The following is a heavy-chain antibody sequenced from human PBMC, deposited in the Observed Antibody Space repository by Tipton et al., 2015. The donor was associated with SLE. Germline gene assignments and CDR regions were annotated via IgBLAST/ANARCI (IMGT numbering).Heavy chain of an antibody. CDR1: GGSISTYY. CDR3: VRESRWLVDY. D-gene: IGHD5-24*01. Sequence: PGLVKPSETLSLTCSIFGGSISTYYWNWIRQPPGKGLEWIGYVYYGGSTNYNPSLKSRVTISVDTSNKQFSLKLNSVTAADTAVYYCVRESRWLVDYWGRGTLVTVSS. V-gene: IGHV4-59*01. CDR2: VYYGGST. J-gene: IGHJ4*02.